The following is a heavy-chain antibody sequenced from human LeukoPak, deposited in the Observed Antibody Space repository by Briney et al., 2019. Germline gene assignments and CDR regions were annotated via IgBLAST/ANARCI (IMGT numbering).Heavy chain of an antibody. CDR2: IYYSGST. V-gene: IGHV4-59*01. D-gene: IGHD6-13*01. J-gene: IGHJ4*02. CDR3: ARVSYSSSWSVEDYYFDY. Sequence: SETPSLTCTVSGGSISSYYWSWIWQPPGKGLEWIGYIYYSGSTNYNPSLKSRVTISVDTSKNQFSLKLSSVTAADTAVYYCARVSYSSSWSVEDYYFDYWGQGTLVTVSS. CDR1: GGSISSYY.